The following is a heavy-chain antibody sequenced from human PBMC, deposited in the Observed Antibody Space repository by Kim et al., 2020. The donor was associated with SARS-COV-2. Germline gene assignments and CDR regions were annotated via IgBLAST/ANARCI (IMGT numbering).Heavy chain of an antibody. Sequence: SVKVSCKASGGTFSSYAISWVRQAPGQGLEWMGGIIPIFGTTNYAQKFQGRVTITADESTSTAYMELSNLRSEDTAVYYCARDGWYSSSLGLKTGGMDGWGQGTTITISS. CDR2: IIPIFGTT. J-gene: IGHJ6*02. CDR1: GGTFSSYA. V-gene: IGHV1-69*13. CDR3: ARDGWYSSSLGLKTGGMDG. D-gene: IGHD6-6*01.